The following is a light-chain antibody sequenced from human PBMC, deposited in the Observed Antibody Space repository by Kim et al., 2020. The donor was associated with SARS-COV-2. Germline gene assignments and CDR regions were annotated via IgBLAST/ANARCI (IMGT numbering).Light chain of an antibody. Sequence: SYELTQDPAVSVALGQTVRITCQGDSLRSYYATWYQQKPGQAPIIVIYGKNIRPSGIPDRFSGSSSGNTASLTITGTQAGDEADYYCNSRDSSDNVVFGGGTKVTVL. CDR3: NSRDSSDNVV. CDR1: SLRSYY. J-gene: IGLJ2*01. CDR2: GKN. V-gene: IGLV3-19*01.